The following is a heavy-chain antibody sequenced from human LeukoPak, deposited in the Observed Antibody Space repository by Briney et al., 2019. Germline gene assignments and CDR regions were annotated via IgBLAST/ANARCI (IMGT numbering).Heavy chain of an antibody. J-gene: IGHJ4*02. Sequence: ASVKVSCKASGYTFTSYGISWVRQAPGQGLEWMGWISAYNGNTNYAQKLQGRVTMTTGTSTSTAYMELRSLRSDDTAVYYCARGPGGWHYDSRPPEYYFDYWGQGTLVTVSS. CDR1: GYTFTSYG. CDR3: ARGPGGWHYDSRPPEYYFDY. CDR2: ISAYNGNT. V-gene: IGHV1-18*01. D-gene: IGHD3-22*01.